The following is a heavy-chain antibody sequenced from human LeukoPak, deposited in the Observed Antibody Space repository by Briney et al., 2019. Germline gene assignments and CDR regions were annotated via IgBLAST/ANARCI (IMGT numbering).Heavy chain of an antibody. CDR1: GGSISSSTYF. Sequence: PSETLSLTCTVSGGSISSSTYFWVWIRPPPGKGLVWIGVIYISGTTNYNPSLKSGSTIYQTTSKSQCSLRLSSLAAADTAVYYCATAVRGENYFEPWGQGTLVTVSS. CDR2: IYISGTT. CDR3: ATAVRGENYFEP. V-gene: IGHV4-39*01. J-gene: IGHJ5*02. D-gene: IGHD3-10*01.